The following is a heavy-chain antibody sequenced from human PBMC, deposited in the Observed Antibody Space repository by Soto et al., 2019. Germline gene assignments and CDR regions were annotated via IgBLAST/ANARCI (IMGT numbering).Heavy chain of an antibody. Sequence: SETLSLTCAAYGGSFRGYYWIWIRQPPRTGLEWIGEINHSGSTNYNPSLKSRVTISVDTSKNQFSLKLTSVTAADTAVYYCARDKITGLFDYWGQGTLVTVSS. CDR2: INHSGST. CDR1: GGSFRGYY. D-gene: IGHD2-8*02. J-gene: IGHJ4*02. V-gene: IGHV4-34*01. CDR3: ARDKITGLFDY.